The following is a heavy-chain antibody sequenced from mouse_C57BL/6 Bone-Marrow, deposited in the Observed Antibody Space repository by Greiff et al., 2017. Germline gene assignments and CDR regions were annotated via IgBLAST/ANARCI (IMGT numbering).Heavy chain of an antibody. V-gene: IGHV1-15*01. CDR1: GYTFTDYE. CDR3: TRDTTVVAYYFDY. Sequence: VQLQQSGAELVRPGASVTLSCKASGYTFTDYEMHWVKQTPVHGLEWIGAIDPETGGTAYNQKFKGKAILTADKSSSTAYMELRSLTSEDSAVYYCTRDTTVVAYYFDYWGQGTTRTVSS. J-gene: IGHJ2*01. D-gene: IGHD1-1*01. CDR2: IDPETGGT.